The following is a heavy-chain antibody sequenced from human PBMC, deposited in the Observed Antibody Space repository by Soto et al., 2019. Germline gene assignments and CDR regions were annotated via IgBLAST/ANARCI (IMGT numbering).Heavy chain of an antibody. J-gene: IGHJ6*02. D-gene: IGHD4-17*01. Sequence: ASVMVSCKASGYTFSSYDINWVRQATGQGLEWMGWMNPKSGHTGSAQKFQGRVTMTRDTSISTAYMELSSLRSEDTAIYYWARTDGDLDVWGQGTTVTVSS. CDR1: GYTFSSYD. CDR3: ARTDGDLDV. V-gene: IGHV1-8*01. CDR2: MNPKSGHT.